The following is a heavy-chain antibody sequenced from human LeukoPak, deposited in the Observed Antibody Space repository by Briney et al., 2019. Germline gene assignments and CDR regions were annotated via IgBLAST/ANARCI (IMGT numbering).Heavy chain of an antibody. CDR2: ISSSGSTI. J-gene: IGHJ4*02. Sequence: PGGSLRLSCAASGFTFSDYYMSWIRQAPGKGLEWVSYISSSGSTIYYADSVKGRFTISRDNSKNTLYLQMNSLRAEDTAVYYCAKDPISNWKSKYYFDYWGQGTLVTVSS. V-gene: IGHV3-11*01. CDR1: GFTFSDYY. CDR3: AKDPISNWKSKYYFDY. D-gene: IGHD1-1*01.